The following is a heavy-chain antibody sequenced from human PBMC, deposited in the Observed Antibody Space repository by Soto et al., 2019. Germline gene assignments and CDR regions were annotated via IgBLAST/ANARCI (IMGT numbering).Heavy chain of an antibody. Sequence: GESLKISCKGSGYSFATYWIGWVRQMPGRGLEWMGIIYPGDSDTRYSPSFQGQVTISADKSITTAYLQWSSLKASDTAMYYCVRLRAADRNDYWGQGTLVTVSS. V-gene: IGHV5-51*01. CDR1: GYSFATYW. D-gene: IGHD6-25*01. CDR2: IYPGDSDT. CDR3: VRLRAADRNDY. J-gene: IGHJ4*02.